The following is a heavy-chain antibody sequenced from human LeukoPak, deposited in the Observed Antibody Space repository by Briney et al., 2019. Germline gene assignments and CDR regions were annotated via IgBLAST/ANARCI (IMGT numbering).Heavy chain of an antibody. J-gene: IGHJ5*02. CDR2: INTNTGNP. CDR1: GYTFTSYA. V-gene: IGHV7-4-1*02. Sequence: ASVKVSCKASGYTFTSYAMNWVRQAPGQGLEWMGWINTNTGNPTYAQGFTGRFVFSLDTSVSTAYLQISSLKAEDTAVYYCARDSTTVTTVRFDPWGQGTLVAVSS. CDR3: ARDSTTVTTVRFDP. D-gene: IGHD4-17*01.